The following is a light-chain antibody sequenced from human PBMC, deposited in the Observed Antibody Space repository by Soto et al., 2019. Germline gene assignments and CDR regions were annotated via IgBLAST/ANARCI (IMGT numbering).Light chain of an antibody. V-gene: IGKV1-8*01. Sequence: AIRMTQSPSSFSASTGDRVTITFRRSQGISSYLAWYQQKPGKAPKLLIYAASTLQSGVPSRFSGSGSGTDFTLTISCLQSEDFATYYCQQYYSYPRSFTFRPGTKVDIK. CDR3: QQYYSYPRSFT. J-gene: IGKJ3*01. CDR2: AAS. CDR1: QGISSY.